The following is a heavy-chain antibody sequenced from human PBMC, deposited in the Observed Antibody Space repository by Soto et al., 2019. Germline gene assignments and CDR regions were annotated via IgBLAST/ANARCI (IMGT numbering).Heavy chain of an antibody. V-gene: IGHV3-74*01. CDR3: ARDWAVYCSGGGCYWYYYMDV. D-gene: IGHD2-15*01. CDR2: INSDGSST. Sequence: GGSLRLSCAASGFTFSSYWMHWVRQAPGKGLVWVSRINSDGSSTSYADSVKGRFTISRDNAKNTLYLQMNSLRAEDTAVYYCARDWAVYCSGGGCYWYYYMDVWGKGTTVTVS. J-gene: IGHJ6*03. CDR1: GFTFSSYW.